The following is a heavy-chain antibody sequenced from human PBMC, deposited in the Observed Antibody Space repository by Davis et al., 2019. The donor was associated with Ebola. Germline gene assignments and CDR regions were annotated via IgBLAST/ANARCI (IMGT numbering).Heavy chain of an antibody. J-gene: IGHJ3*02. D-gene: IGHD4-17*01. Sequence: SLKISCAASGFTFDDYAMHWVRQAPGKGLEWVSGISWNSGSIGYAGSVKGRFTISRDNAKNSLYLQMNSLRAEDTALYYCAKPHSYGDYGQDAFDIWGQGTMVTVSS. V-gene: IGHV3-9*01. CDR1: GFTFDDYA. CDR3: AKPHSYGDYGQDAFDI. CDR2: ISWNSGSI.